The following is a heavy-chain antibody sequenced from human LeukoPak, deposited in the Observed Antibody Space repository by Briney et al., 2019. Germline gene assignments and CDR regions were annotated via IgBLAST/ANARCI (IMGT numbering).Heavy chain of an antibody. CDR2: IYYSGST. CDR1: GVYISSSSYY. D-gene: IGHD2-8*01. CDR3: ARLGYCTNAVCYNWFDP. V-gene: IGHV4-39*01. Sequence: SETLSLTCTVSGVYISSSSYYWGWIRQPPGENLEWIGSIYYSGSTYYNPSLKSRVTISVDTSKNQFSLKLSSVTAADTAVYYCARLGYCTNAVCYNWFDPWGQGTLVTVSP. J-gene: IGHJ5*02.